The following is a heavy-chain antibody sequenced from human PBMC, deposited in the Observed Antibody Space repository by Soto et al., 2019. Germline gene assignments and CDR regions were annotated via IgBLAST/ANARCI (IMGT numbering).Heavy chain of an antibody. CDR3: ARSGSYGRMAYAY. J-gene: IGHJ4*02. D-gene: IGHD5-18*01. CDR2: IYHSGST. CDR1: GGSISSGGYS. V-gene: IGHV4-30-2*01. Sequence: SETLSLTCTVSGGSISSGGYSWSWIRQPPGKGLEWIGYIYHSGSTYYNPSLKSRVTISVDRSKNQFSLKLSSVTAADTAVYYCARSGSYGRMAYAYWGQGTLVTVSS.